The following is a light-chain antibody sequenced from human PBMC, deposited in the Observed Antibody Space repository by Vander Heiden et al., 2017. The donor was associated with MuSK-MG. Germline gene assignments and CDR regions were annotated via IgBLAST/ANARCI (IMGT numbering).Light chain of an antibody. CDR3: SSYTGTNTQV. Sequence: QSALTQPASVSGSPGQSITISCTGTSSDIGSYNYVSWYQHHPGKAPKLMIFEVSTRPSGVSDRFSASKSGNTASLTISGLQAEDEADYYCSSYTGTNTQVFGTGTMLTVL. J-gene: IGLJ1*01. CDR1: SSDIGSYNY. CDR2: EVS. V-gene: IGLV2-14*01.